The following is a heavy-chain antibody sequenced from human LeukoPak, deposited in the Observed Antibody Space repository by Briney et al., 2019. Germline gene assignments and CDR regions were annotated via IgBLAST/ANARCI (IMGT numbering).Heavy chain of an antibody. V-gene: IGHV3-74*01. D-gene: IGHD6-19*01. CDR2: INRDGSST. J-gene: IGHJ6*02. CDR1: GFTFSNYW. Sequence: GGSLRLSCAVSGFTFSNYWMHWVRQAPGKGLVWVSRINRDGSSTYYADSVKGRFTISRDNPKNTLYLQMNSLRAEDTAVYYCAKDFTVAGTEAYYYYYGMDVWGQGTTVTVSS. CDR3: AKDFTVAGTEAYYYYYGMDV.